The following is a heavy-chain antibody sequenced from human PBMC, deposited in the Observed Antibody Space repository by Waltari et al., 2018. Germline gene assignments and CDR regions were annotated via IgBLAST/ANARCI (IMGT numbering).Heavy chain of an antibody. V-gene: IGHV3-30-3*01. D-gene: IGHD2-15*01. CDR3: ARVMGRLVYYMDV. CDR1: GFPLRSYA. Sequence: QVQLVESGGGVVHPGRSLRPSWPASGFPLRSYAMTWVPKAPGKGLEWVAVISYDGSNKYYADSVKGRFTISRDNSKNTLYLQMNSLRAEDTAVYYCARVMGRLVYYMDVWGKGTTVTVSS. J-gene: IGHJ6*03. CDR2: ISYDGSNK.